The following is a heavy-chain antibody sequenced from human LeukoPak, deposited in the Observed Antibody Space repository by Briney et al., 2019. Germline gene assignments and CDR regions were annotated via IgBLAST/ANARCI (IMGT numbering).Heavy chain of an antibody. Sequence: GGSLRLSCAASGFTFSSYGMHWVRQAPGKGLEWVAVISYDGSNKYYADSVKGGFSISRDNSKNTLYLQMNSLRAEDTAVYYCAKEWGAFDIWGQGTMVTVSS. V-gene: IGHV3-30*18. J-gene: IGHJ3*02. CDR1: GFTFSSYG. CDR2: ISYDGSNK. D-gene: IGHD3-16*01. CDR3: AKEWGAFDI.